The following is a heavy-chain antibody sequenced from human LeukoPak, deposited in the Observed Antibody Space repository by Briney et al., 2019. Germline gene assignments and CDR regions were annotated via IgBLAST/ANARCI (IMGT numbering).Heavy chain of an antibody. V-gene: IGHV4-59*12. CDR3: ARAGYDVLTGYCGAFDI. CDR2: TYYSGNT. D-gene: IGHD3-9*01. J-gene: IGHJ3*02. Sequence: SETLSLTCTVSGGAIAGFYWSWFRQSPGKGLEWIGYTYYSGNTYYNPSLKSRVSLSVDTSKNQFSLNVSSVTAADTALYYCARAGYDVLTGYCGAFDIWGQGTMVIVSS. CDR1: GGAIAGFY.